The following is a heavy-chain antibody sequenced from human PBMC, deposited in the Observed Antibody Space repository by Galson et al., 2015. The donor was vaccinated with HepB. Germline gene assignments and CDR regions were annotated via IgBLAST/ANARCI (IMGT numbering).Heavy chain of an antibody. CDR2: ISGSAGST. CDR1: GFTFNNYA. Sequence: SLRLSCAASGFTFNNYAMSWVRQAPGKGLEWVSGISGSAGSTYYADSVKGRFTISRDNSESTLNLQMNSLRVDDTAVYYCAKGVGIAAAGTAGLFDYWGQGTQVTASS. V-gene: IGHV3-23*01. J-gene: IGHJ4*02. D-gene: IGHD6-13*01. CDR3: AKGVGIAAAGTAGLFDY.